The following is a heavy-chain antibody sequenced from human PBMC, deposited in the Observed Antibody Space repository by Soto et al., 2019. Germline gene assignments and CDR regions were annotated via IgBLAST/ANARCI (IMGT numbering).Heavy chain of an antibody. V-gene: IGHV4-59*01. CDR3: AKYRRTDAEGYTFDY. CDR1: GDSIRGSY. CDR2: IYYSGNT. D-gene: IGHD2-15*01. J-gene: IGHJ4*02. Sequence: QVQLQESGPRLVKPSATLSLPCTVSGDSIRGSYWSWIRQPPGKGLQWFAYIYYSGNTHYNPSLKGRVTMSVDTSKNQFSLKVSSVTAADTAVYFCAKYRRTDAEGYTFDYWGQGALVTVSS.